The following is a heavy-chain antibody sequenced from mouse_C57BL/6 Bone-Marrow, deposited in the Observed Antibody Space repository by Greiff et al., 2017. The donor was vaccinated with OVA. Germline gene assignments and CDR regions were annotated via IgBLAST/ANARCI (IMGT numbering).Heavy chain of an antibody. CDR3: ARGTRDYGYDVWFAY. CDR1: GYTFTSYW. D-gene: IGHD2-2*01. Sequence: QVQLQQPGAELVKPGASVKLSCKASGYTFTSYWMQWVKQRPGQGLEWIGEIDPSDSYTTYNQKFKGKATLTVDTSSSTAYMQLSSLTSEDSAVYYCARGTRDYGYDVWFAYWGQGTLVTVSA. V-gene: IGHV1-50*01. CDR2: IDPSDSYT. J-gene: IGHJ3*01.